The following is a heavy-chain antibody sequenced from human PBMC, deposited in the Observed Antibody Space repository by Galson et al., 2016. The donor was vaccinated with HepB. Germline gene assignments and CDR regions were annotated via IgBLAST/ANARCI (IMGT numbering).Heavy chain of an antibody. CDR3: VSGRGMVVTAFDD. CDR1: GGTFNTYA. D-gene: IGHD2-21*02. J-gene: IGHJ4*02. V-gene: IGHV1-69*05. CDR2: INPIFDTA. Sequence: SVKVSCKASGGTFNTYAFNWVRQAPGQGLEWMGGINPIFDTAVYSQSLQGRVTITTDKSTNTAYMELTNLASEDTAVYYCVSGRGMVVTAFDDWGQGTLVAVSS.